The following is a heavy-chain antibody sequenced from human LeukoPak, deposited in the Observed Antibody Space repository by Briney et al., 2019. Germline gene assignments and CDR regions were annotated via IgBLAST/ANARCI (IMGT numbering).Heavy chain of an antibody. CDR3: ARAGGGYSYGYDYYYYMDV. CDR1: GGSFSGYY. V-gene: IGHV4-34*01. J-gene: IGHJ6*03. D-gene: IGHD5-18*01. Sequence: SETLSLTCAVYGGSFSGYYWSWIRQPPGKGLEWIGEINHSGSTKNNPSLKSRVTISVDTSKNQFSLKLSSVTAADTAVYYCARAGGGYSYGYDYYYYMDVWGKGTTVTISS. CDR2: INHSGST.